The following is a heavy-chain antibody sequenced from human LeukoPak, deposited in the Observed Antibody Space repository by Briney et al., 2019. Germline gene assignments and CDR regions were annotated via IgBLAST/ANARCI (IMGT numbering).Heavy chain of an antibody. CDR1: GFTFSSYY. J-gene: IGHJ6*03. V-gene: IGHV3-74*01. CDR3: ARDVNSGYSLYYYMDV. CDR2: ISGDGTNI. Sequence: GGSLRLSCVASGFTFSSYYMQWVRQDPGKGLVWVSRISGDGTNINYADSVRGRFTISRDNAKNSLYLQMNSLRAEDTAVYYCARDVNSGYSLYYYMDVWGKGTTVTVSS. D-gene: IGHD5-12*01.